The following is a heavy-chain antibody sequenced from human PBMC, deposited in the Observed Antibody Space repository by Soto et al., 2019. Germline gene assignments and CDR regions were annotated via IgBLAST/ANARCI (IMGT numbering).Heavy chain of an antibody. J-gene: IGHJ5*02. CDR3: ARHHFYDFWSGSAPGWFDP. CDR2: IYYSGST. V-gene: IGHV4-39*01. D-gene: IGHD3-3*01. Sequence: PSETLSLTCTGSGGSISSSSYYWGWIRQPPGKGLEWIGSIYYSGSTYYNPSLKSRVTISVDTSKNQFSLKLSSVTAADTAVYYCARHHFYDFWSGSAPGWFDPWGPGTLVNVSS. CDR1: GGSISSSSYY.